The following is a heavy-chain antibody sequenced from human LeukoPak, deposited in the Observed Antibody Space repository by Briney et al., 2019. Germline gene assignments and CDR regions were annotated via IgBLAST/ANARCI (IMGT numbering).Heavy chain of an antibody. J-gene: IGHJ5*02. CDR1: GGSFSGYY. D-gene: IGHD2-2*01. V-gene: IGHV4-34*01. CDR3: ARADCSSTSCYAGGWFDP. CDR2: INHSGST. Sequence: SETLSLXCAVYGGSFSGYYWSWIRQPPGKGLEWIGEINHSGSTNYNPSLKSRVTISVDTSKNQFSLKLSSVTAADTAVYYCARADCSSTSCYAGGWFDPWGQGTLVTVSS.